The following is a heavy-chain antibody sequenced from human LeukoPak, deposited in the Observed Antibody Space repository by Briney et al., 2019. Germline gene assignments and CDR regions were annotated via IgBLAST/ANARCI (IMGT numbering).Heavy chain of an antibody. CDR2: IFGSGGSA. CDR1: GFTFSSYA. D-gene: IGHD6-19*01. Sequence: PGGSLRLSCTASGFTFSSYAMCWVRQAPGKGLEWVSGIFGSGGSAHYADSVKGRFTISRDNSKNTVYLQMNSLRAEDTAVSYCGKKRTGYSSGRYPAWPVDYWGQGTLVTVSS. V-gene: IGHV3-23*01. CDR3: GKKRTGYSSGRYPAWPVDY. J-gene: IGHJ4*02.